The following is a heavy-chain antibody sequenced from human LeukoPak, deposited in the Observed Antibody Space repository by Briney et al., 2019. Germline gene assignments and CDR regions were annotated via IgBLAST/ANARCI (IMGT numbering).Heavy chain of an antibody. D-gene: IGHD3-3*01. CDR1: GYTFTSYG. J-gene: IGHJ4*02. CDR2: ISAYNGNT. Sequence: ASVKVSCKASGYTFTSYGISWVRQAPGQGLEWMGWISAYNGNTNYAQKFQGRVTITADESTSTAYMELSSLRSEDTAVYYCARAPITIFGVVIEGVFDYWGQGTLVTVSS. CDR3: ARAPITIFGVVIEGVFDY. V-gene: IGHV1-18*01.